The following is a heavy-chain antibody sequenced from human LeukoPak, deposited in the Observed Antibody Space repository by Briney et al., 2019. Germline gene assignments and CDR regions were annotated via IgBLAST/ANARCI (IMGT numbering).Heavy chain of an antibody. CDR3: AKVSDYDYVWGSHRSYYFHY. V-gene: IGHV3-23*01. CDR1: GFTFSSYA. J-gene: IGHJ4*02. CDR2: ISGSGGST. Sequence: PGASLRLSCAASGFTFSSYAMSWVRQAPGKRLEWVSGISGSGGSTYYADSLKGRFTISRDNSKNTLYLQMNSLRAEDTAVYYCAKVSDYDYVWGSHRSYYFHYWGQGTLVTVSS. D-gene: IGHD3-16*02.